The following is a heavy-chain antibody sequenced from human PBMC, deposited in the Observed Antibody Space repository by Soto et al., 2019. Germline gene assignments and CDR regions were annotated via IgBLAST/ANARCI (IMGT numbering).Heavy chain of an antibody. J-gene: IGHJ4*02. V-gene: IGHV1-2*04. D-gene: IGHD1-1*01. CDR3: ARGSVAPTTGFDY. CDR2: INPNGGGR. Sequence: QVQLVQSGAEVKQPGASVKVSCKASGYTFTGFHIHWVRQAPGQGLEWMGWINPNGGGRNYAQKFQVWVTMTRDTSISTAYVELSRLKSGDTAVYYCARGSVAPTTGFDYWGQGTLVTVSS. CDR1: GYTFTGFH.